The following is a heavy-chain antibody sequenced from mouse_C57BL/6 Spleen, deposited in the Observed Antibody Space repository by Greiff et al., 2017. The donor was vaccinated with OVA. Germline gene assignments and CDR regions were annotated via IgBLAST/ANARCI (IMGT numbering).Heavy chain of an antibody. J-gene: IGHJ2*01. Sequence: EVKLVESGGGLVKPGGSLKLSCAASGFTFSDYGMHWVRQAPEKGLEWVAYISSGSSTIYYADTVKGRFTISRDNAKNTLFLQMTSLRSEDTAMYYCATEGDYGREFGYWGQGTTLTVSS. CDR1: GFTFSDYG. D-gene: IGHD1-1*01. V-gene: IGHV5-17*01. CDR3: ATEGDYGREFGY. CDR2: ISSGSSTI.